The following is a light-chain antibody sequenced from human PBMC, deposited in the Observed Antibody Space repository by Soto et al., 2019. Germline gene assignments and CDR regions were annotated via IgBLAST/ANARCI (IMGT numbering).Light chain of an antibody. V-gene: IGLV2-23*01. CDR1: SSDVGSYNL. CDR2: EGS. Sequence: QSALTQPASVSGSPGQSITISCTGTSSDVGSYNLVSWYQQHPGKAPKLMIYEGSKRPSGVSNRFSGSKSGNTASLTISGLQAEDEADYYCCSYAGSRRNVFGTGTKGTVL. J-gene: IGLJ1*01. CDR3: CSYAGSRRNV.